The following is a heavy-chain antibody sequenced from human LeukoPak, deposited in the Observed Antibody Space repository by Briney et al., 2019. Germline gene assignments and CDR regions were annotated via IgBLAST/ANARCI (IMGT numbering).Heavy chain of an antibody. CDR2: IYTSGST. CDR1: GGSISSYY. D-gene: IGHD4-17*01. J-gene: IGHJ5*02. V-gene: IGHV4-4*07. CDR3: ARAAATVISGWFDP. Sequence: SETLSLTCTVSGGSISSYYWSWIRQPAGKGLEWIGRIYTSGSTNYNPSLKSRVTISVDTSKNQFSLKLSSVTAADTAVYYCARAAATVISGWFDPWGQGTLVTVSS.